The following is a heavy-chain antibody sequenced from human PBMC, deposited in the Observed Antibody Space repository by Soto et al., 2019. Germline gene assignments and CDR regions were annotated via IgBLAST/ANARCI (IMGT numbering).Heavy chain of an antibody. J-gene: IGHJ4*02. V-gene: IGHV4-59*01. Sequence: QVQLQESGPGLVKPSETLSLTCTVSGGSISSYYWSWIRQPPGKGLEWIGGIYYSGSTNYNPSLTTRVTISVDMSKNQFSLKLSSVTAADTAVYYCARVRGYSYGYGLFDYWGQGTLVTVSS. D-gene: IGHD5-18*01. CDR3: ARVRGYSYGYGLFDY. CDR1: GGSISSYY. CDR2: IYYSGST.